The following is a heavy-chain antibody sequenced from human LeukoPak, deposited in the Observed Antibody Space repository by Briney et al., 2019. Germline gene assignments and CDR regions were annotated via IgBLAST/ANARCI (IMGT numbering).Heavy chain of an antibody. CDR2: INSGGST. D-gene: IGHD5-24*01. J-gene: IGHJ3*02. CDR3: ARGKMPTVGAWAFDI. V-gene: IGHV4-4*09. Sequence: SETLSLTCTVSGGSLSSYYWTWFRLPPGKRLEWIGYINSGGSTSFNPSLESRVTMSVDTPRNQFSLKVTTVTAADTAIYSCARGKMPTVGAWAFDIWGQGKMVTVSS. CDR1: GGSLSSYY.